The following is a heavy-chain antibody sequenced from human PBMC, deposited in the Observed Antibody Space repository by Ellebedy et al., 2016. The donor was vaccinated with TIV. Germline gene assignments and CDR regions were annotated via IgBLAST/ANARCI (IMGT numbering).Heavy chain of an antibody. CDR1: GGSISDYY. J-gene: IGHJ2*01. V-gene: IGHV4-59*08. Sequence: SETLSLTCTASGGSISDYYWSWVRQPPGKGLEWIGYIYHSETTDYNPSLKSQVSLSGDASKSQFSLQLRSVTAAATAVYYWARQPPPHTDPWYFDLWGRGTLVTASS. CDR3: ARQPPPHTDPWYFDL. CDR2: IYHSETT.